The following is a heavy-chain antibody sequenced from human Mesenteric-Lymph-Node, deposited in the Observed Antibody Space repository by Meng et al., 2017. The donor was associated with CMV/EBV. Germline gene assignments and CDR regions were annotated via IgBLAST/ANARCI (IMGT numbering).Heavy chain of an antibody. CDR2: INHSGST. D-gene: IGHD4-23*01. CDR1: GGSFSGYD. J-gene: IGHJ4*02. Sequence: QVRLSHGGSGLLKPVATLSLTCAVYGGSFSGYDWSWIRQPPGKGLEWIREINHSGSTNYHPSLKSLVTISVDTSKNQFSLKLSSVTAADTAVYYCARHQRWLKSEGGFNYWGQGTLVTVSS. V-gene: IGHV4-34*01. CDR3: ARHQRWLKSEGGFNY.